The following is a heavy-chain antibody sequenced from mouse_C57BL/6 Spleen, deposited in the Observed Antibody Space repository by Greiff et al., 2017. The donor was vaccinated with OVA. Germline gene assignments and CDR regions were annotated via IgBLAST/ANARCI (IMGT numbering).Heavy chain of an antibody. CDR3: AKTYSNYVRGAMDY. J-gene: IGHJ4*01. V-gene: IGHV2-5*01. CDR2: IWRGGST. CDR1: GFSLTSYG. Sequence: VQGVESGPGLVQPSQSLSITCTVSGFSLTSYGVHWVRQSPGKGLEWLGVIWRGGSTDYNAAFMSRLSITKDNSKSQVFFKMNSLQADDTAIYYCAKTYSNYVRGAMDYWGQGTSVTVSS. D-gene: IGHD2-5*01.